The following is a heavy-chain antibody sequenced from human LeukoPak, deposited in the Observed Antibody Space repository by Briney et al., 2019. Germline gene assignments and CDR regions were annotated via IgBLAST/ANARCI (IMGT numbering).Heavy chain of an antibody. D-gene: IGHD6-19*01. Sequence: ASVKVSCKASGYTFTGYYVHWVRQAPGQGLEWMGWINPNSGGTNYAQKFQGRVTMTRDTSISTAYMELSRLRSDDTAVYYCARDSIAVAGTSLGWFGPWGQGTLVTVSS. CDR1: GYTFTGYY. V-gene: IGHV1-2*02. CDR2: INPNSGGT. J-gene: IGHJ5*02. CDR3: ARDSIAVAGTSLGWFGP.